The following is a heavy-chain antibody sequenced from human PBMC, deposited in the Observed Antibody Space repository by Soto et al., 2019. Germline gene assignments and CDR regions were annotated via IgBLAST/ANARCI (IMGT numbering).Heavy chain of an antibody. Sequence: GGSLRLSCAASGFTFSDCSMHWVRQAPGKGLEWVASTSYTGNNKYYGDSVKGRFTISRDNPKNTLHLEMITLRPEDTAVYYCAKDIKCADFTYGYLYYGMDVWGQGPTVTV. CDR3: AKDIKCADFTYGYLYYGMDV. CDR2: TSYTGNNK. D-gene: IGHD5-12*01. J-gene: IGHJ6*02. CDR1: GFTFSDCS. V-gene: IGHV3-30*18.